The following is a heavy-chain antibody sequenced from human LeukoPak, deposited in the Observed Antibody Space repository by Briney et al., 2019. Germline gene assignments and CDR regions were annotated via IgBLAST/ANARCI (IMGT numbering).Heavy chain of an antibody. V-gene: IGHV3-30*18. CDR3: AKGSYYDSSGSFYFDY. J-gene: IGHJ4*02. CDR1: RFTFSSYG. Sequence: GGSLRLSCAASRFTFSSYGMHWVRQAPGKGLEWVAVISYDGSNKYYADSVRGRFTISRDNSKNTLYVQVNSLGTEDTAAYYCAKGSYYDSSGSFYFDYWGQGTLVTVSS. D-gene: IGHD3-22*01. CDR2: ISYDGSNK.